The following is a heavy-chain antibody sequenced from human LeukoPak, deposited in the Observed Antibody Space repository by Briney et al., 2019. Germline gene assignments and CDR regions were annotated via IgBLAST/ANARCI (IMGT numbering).Heavy chain of an antibody. CDR3: ARAIPYWYFDL. Sequence: SETLSLTCTVSGGTISSGCYYWSWIRQHPGKGLVWLGYINDSGSTYYNPALKSRVSISVDTSKNQFSLRLSSVTAADTAVYSCARAIPYWYFDLWGRGTLVTVSS. CDR2: INDSGST. J-gene: IGHJ2*01. CDR1: GGTISSGCYY. V-gene: IGHV4-31*03.